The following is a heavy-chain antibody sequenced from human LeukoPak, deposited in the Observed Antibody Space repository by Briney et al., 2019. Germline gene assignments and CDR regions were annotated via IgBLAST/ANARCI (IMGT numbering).Heavy chain of an antibody. Sequence: PGGSLRLSCAASGFTFSSYSMNWVRQAPGKGLEWVSSITRSSNYKYYTESVKGRFTISRDNAKNSLYLQMNSLRAEDTALYHCARDSYISYSRSWPTNWFDPWGQGTLVTVSS. D-gene: IGHD6-13*01. CDR3: ARDSYISYSRSWPTNWFDP. CDR1: GFTFSSYS. CDR2: ITRSSNYK. V-gene: IGHV3-21*04. J-gene: IGHJ5*02.